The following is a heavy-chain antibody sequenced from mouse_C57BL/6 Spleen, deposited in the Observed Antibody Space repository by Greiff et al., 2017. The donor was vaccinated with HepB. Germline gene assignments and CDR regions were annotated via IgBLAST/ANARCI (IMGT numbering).Heavy chain of an antibody. J-gene: IGHJ4*01. CDR2: IDPSDSET. D-gene: IGHD1-1*01. CDR3: AREGTTVAYAMDY. Sequence: QVQLQQPGAELVRPGSSVKLSCKASGYTFTSYWMHWVKQRPIQGLEWIGNIDPSDSETHYNQKFKNKATLTVDKSSSTAYMQLSSLTSEDSAVYYCAREGTTVAYAMDYWGQGTSVTVSS. CDR1: GYTFTSYW. V-gene: IGHV1-52*01.